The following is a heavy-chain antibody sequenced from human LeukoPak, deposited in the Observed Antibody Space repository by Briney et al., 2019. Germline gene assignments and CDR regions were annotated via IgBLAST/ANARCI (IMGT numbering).Heavy chain of an antibody. CDR1: GFTFSTYW. CDR3: ANHLACGSTSCPPFDY. V-gene: IGHV3-7*01. CDR2: INQDGREN. J-gene: IGHJ4*02. Sequence: GGSLRLSCAASGFTFSTYWINWVRQAPGKGLEWVANINQDGRENYYVDSVKGRFTISRDNAKNSLYLQMNSLRAEDTAVYYCANHLACGSTSCPPFDYWGQGTLVTVSS. D-gene: IGHD2-2*01.